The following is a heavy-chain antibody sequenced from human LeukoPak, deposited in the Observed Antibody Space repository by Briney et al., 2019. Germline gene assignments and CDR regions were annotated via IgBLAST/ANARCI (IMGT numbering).Heavy chain of an antibody. CDR3: ARRQYGSGWYGDGDWFWFAP. Sequence: SETLSLTCTVSGGSVSSSGFNWGWIRQPPGKGLEWIGTIFYSGSTYYNPSLGSRVAISVDTSKNQFSLDLSSVTAADTAVYYCARRQYGSGWYGDGDWFWFAPWGQGTLVIVSS. V-gene: IGHV4-39*01. D-gene: IGHD6-19*01. J-gene: IGHJ5*02. CDR2: IFYSGST. CDR1: GGSVSSSGFN.